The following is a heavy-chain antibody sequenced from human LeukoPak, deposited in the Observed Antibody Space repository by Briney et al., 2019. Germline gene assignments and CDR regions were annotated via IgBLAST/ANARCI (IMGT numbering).Heavy chain of an antibody. J-gene: IGHJ6*02. D-gene: IGHD1-26*01. Sequence: PGGSLRLSCAASGFTFSSYAMSWVRQAPGKGLEWVSAISGSGGSTYYADSVKGRFTIFRDNSKNTLYLQMNSLRAEDTAVYYCAKGEDFAGYYYYGMDVWGQGTTVTVSS. V-gene: IGHV3-23*01. CDR3: AKGEDFAGYYYYGMDV. CDR1: GFTFSSYA. CDR2: ISGSGGST.